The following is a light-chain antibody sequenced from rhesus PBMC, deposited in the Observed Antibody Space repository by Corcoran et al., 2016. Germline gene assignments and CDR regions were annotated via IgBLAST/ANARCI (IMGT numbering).Light chain of an antibody. V-gene: IGKV1-74*01. CDR3: QHNYGAPYS. Sequence: DIQLTQSPSSLSASVGDRISITCRASENVDNYLNWYHQSPGKAPKLLIYKTSTLQNGVPSRFSGSGSGTNYTFTSSSLVSEDVGTYFCQHNYGAPYSFGQGTRVEIK. CDR2: KTS. CDR1: ENVDNY. J-gene: IGKJ2*01.